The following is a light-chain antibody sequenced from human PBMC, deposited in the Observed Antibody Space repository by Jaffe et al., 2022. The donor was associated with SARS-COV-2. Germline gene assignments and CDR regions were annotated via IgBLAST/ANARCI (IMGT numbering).Light chain of an antibody. CDR3: LQYNTYSFD. CDR1: QFMSKW. Sequence: DIQMTQSPSTLSASVGDRVTITCRASQFMSKWLAWYQQKPGKAPKLLIYKASNLETGVPSRFSGDGSGTEFTLTISSLQPDDSAIYYCLQYNTYSFDFGPGTKVHV. J-gene: IGKJ3*01. V-gene: IGKV1-5*03. CDR2: KAS.